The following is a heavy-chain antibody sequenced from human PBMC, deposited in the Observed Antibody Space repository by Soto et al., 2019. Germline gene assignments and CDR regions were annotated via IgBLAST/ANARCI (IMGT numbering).Heavy chain of an antibody. J-gene: IGHJ6*02. D-gene: IGHD3-10*01. CDR1: GFTFSSYG. CDR3: AKDHYYGSGQYYYGMDV. CDR2: ISYDGSNK. V-gene: IGHV3-30*18. Sequence: QPGGSLRLSCAASGFTFSSYGMHWVRQAPGKGLEWVAVISYDGSNKYYADSVKGRFTISRDNSKNTLYLQMNSLRAEDTAVYYCAKDHYYGSGQYYYGMDVWGQGTTVTVSS.